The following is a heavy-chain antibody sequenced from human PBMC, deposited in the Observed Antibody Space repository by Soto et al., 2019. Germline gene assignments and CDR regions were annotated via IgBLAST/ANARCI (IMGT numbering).Heavy chain of an antibody. V-gene: IGHV4-34*01. D-gene: IGHD3-9*01. CDR2: INHSGST. CDR3: ARQGDILTGYHYYFDY. Sequence: SETLSLTCAVYGGSFSGYYWSWIRQPPGKGLEWIREINHSGSTNYTPSLKSRVTISVDTSKNQFSLKLYSVTAADTAVYYCARQGDILTGYHYYFDYWGPGTLVT. J-gene: IGHJ4*02. CDR1: GGSFSGYY.